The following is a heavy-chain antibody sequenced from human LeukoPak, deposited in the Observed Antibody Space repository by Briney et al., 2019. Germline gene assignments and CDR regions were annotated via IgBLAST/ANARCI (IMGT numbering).Heavy chain of an antibody. CDR3: ARVDSSVWFFDY. D-gene: IGHD6-19*01. V-gene: IGHV4-4*07. Sequence: SETLSLTCTVSGGSISNYCWSWIRQPAGKGLEWIGRIYTSGSTKYNPSLKSRVTMSVDTSKNQFSLRLTSVTAADTAVYYCARVDSSVWFFDYWGQGTLVTVSS. CDR1: GGSISNYC. CDR2: IYTSGST. J-gene: IGHJ4*02.